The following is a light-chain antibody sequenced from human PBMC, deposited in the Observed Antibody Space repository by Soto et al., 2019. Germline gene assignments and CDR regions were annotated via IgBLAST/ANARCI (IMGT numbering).Light chain of an antibody. CDR3: SSYSTTSTLV. CDR1: SSDVGGYDY. Sequence: QSALTQPASVSGSPGQSVTISCTGASSDVGGYDYVSWYQQHPGKAPKLILYEVNNRPSGVSNHCSGSKSGNTASLIISGLQADDEADYYCSSYSTTSTLVFGSGTKLTVL. V-gene: IGLV2-14*01. J-gene: IGLJ1*01. CDR2: EVN.